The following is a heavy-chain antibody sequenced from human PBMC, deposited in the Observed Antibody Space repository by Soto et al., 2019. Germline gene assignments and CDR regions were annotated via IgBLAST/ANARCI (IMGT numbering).Heavy chain of an antibody. CDR1: GFTFSSSG. CDR2: ISYDGINK. Sequence: QVQLVESGGGVVQPGTSLRVSCAASGFTFSSSGMHWVRQAPGKGLEWVTVISYDGINKYYADSVKGRFTISRDNSKNTLSLQMNSLRAEDTAVYYCAKDSDSGGFDYWGQGTLVTVSS. V-gene: IGHV3-30*18. J-gene: IGHJ4*02. D-gene: IGHD2-15*01. CDR3: AKDSDSGGFDY.